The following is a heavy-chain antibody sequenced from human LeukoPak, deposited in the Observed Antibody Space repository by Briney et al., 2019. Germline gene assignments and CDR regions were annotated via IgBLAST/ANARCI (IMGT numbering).Heavy chain of an antibody. D-gene: IGHD3-3*01. J-gene: IGHJ4*02. V-gene: IGHV1-69*13. CDR1: GGTFSSYA. CDR2: IIPIFGTA. Sequence: GASVKVSCKASGGTFSSYAISWVRQAPGQGLEWMGGIIPIFGTANYAQKFQGRVTITADESTSTAYMELSGLRSEDTAVYYCARAFLPHYDSQYYFDYWGQGTLVTVSS. CDR3: ARAFLPHYDSQYYFDY.